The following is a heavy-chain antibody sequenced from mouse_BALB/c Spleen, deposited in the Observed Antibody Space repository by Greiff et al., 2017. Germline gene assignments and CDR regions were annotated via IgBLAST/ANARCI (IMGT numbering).Heavy chain of an antibody. CDR1: GYTFTDYW. J-gene: IGHJ4*01. Sequence: VQLQQPGAELVMPGASVKMSCKASGYTFTDYWMHWVKQRPGQGLEWIGAIDTSDSYTSYNQKFKGKATLTADKSSSTAYMQLSSLTSDDSAVYFCARGGNYAMDYWGQGTSVTVSS. CDR3: ARGGNYAMDY. V-gene: IGHV1-69*01. CDR2: IDTSDSYT.